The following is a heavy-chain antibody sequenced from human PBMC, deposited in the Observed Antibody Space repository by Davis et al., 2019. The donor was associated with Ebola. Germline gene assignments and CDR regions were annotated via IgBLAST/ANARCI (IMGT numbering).Heavy chain of an antibody. CDR3: ARGGDGYNNNWFDP. V-gene: IGHV1-18*01. Sequence: ASVKVSCKASGYTFTSYGISWVRQAPGQGLEWMGWISAYNGNTNYAQKFQGRVTITRNTSISTAYMELSSLRSEDTAVYYCARGGDGYNNNWFDPWGQGTLVTVSS. D-gene: IGHD5-24*01. J-gene: IGHJ5*02. CDR2: ISAYNGNT. CDR1: GYTFTSYG.